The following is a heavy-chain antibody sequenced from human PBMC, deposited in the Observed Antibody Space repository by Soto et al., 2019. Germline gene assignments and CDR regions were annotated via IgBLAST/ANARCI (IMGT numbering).Heavy chain of an antibody. J-gene: IGHJ6*02. V-gene: IGHV3-30*18. Sequence: GGSLRLSCAASGFTFSSYGMHWVRQAPGKGLEWVAVISYDGSNKYYADSVKGRFTISRDNSKNTLYLQMNSLRAEDTAVYYCAKDIVYCSGGSCYSGYYGMDVWGQGTTVTVSS. CDR1: GFTFSSYG. CDR2: ISYDGSNK. D-gene: IGHD2-15*01. CDR3: AKDIVYCSGGSCYSGYYGMDV.